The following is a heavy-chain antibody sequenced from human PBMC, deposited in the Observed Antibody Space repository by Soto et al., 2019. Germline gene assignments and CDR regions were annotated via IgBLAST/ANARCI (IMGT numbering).Heavy chain of an antibody. CDR2: IYWDNDD. D-gene: IGHD2-15*01. CDR3: AHTPNYHAGSHYFDL. J-gene: IGHJ4*02. CDR1: GFSLSTRGVG. Sequence: QITLKESGPTLVKPSQTLTLTCTFSGFSLSTRGVGVGWIRQPPGKALEWLAFIYWDNDDRYSPSLKSRLTIPKDTSKYQVVLTMTNVDPVDTATYFCAHTPNYHAGSHYFDLWGQGTLVTVSS. V-gene: IGHV2-5*02.